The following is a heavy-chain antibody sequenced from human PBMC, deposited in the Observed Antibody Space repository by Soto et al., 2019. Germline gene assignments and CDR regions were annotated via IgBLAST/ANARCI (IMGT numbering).Heavy chain of an antibody. CDR1: GYSFTTYY. CDR3: ARAAAGGFEYFQH. J-gene: IGHJ1*01. Sequence: ASVKVSCKASGYSFTTYYINWMRQAPGQGLEWMGIINPSGGSTSYAQKFQGRVTMTRDTSTSTVYMELSSLRSEDTAVYYCARAAAGGFEYFQHWGQGTLVTVSS. CDR2: INPSGGST. V-gene: IGHV1-46*03. D-gene: IGHD6-13*01.